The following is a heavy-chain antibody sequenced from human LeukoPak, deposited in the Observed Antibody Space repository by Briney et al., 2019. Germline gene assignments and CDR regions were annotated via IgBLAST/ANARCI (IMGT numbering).Heavy chain of an antibody. V-gene: IGHV1-69*05. CDR3: ARDVLQYYDSSGYYDY. CDR2: IIPIFGTA. J-gene: IGHJ4*02. Sequence: ASVKVSCKASGGIFSSYAISWVREAPGQGLEWMGGIIPIFGTANYAQKFQGRVTITTDESTSTAYMELSSLRSQDTAVYYCARDVLQYYDSSGYYDYWGQGTLVTVSS. CDR1: GGIFSSYA. D-gene: IGHD3-22*01.